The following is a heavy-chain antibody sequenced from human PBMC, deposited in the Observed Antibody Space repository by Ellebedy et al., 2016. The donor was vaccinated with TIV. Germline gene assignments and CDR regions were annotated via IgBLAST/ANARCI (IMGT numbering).Heavy chain of an antibody. Sequence: GESLKISCAASGFNFNIYGMNWVRQAPGKGLEWVSYISSSGSPIHYADSVKGRFSISRDNVKNSLYLQMNSLRDEDTAVYYCARYRPSVGTDPFDYWGQGTLVTVSS. CDR3: ARYRPSVGTDPFDY. CDR1: GFNFNIYG. D-gene: IGHD6-13*01. V-gene: IGHV3-48*02. J-gene: IGHJ4*02. CDR2: ISSSGSPI.